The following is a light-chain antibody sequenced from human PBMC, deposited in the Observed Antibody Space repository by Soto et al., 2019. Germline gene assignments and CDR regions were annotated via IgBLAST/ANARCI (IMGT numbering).Light chain of an antibody. J-gene: IGLJ2*01. CDR3: QTWGSGIVV. CDR2: LNSDDSH. Sequence: QLVLTQSPSASASLGASVKLTCTLSSGHSNYAIAWHQQQSEKGPRYLMKLNSDDSHSKGDGIPDRFSGSSSGAERYLTISSLQSEDEADYYCQTWGSGIVVFGGGTQLTVL. CDR1: SGHSNYA. V-gene: IGLV4-69*01.